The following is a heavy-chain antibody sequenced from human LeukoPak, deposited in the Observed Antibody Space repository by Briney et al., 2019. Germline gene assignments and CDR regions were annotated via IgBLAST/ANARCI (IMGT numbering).Heavy chain of an antibody. V-gene: IGHV4-39*07. Sequence: PSETLSLTCTVSGGSISSSSYYWGWIRQPPGKGLEWIGSIHYSGSTNYNPTLKSRVTISVDTSKNQFSLKLSSVTAADTAVYYCARGYCSGGSCYSYYYYNYMDVWGKGTTVTVSS. CDR2: IHYSGST. CDR3: ARGYCSGGSCYSYYYYNYMDV. J-gene: IGHJ6*03. D-gene: IGHD2-15*01. CDR1: GGSISSSSYY.